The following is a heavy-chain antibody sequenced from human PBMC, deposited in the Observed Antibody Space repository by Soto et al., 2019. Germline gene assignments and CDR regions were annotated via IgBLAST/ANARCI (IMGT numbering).Heavy chain of an antibody. CDR2: ISGSGGST. D-gene: IGHD6-13*01. CDR3: ARDDSSWYGWFDP. CDR1: GFTFSSYA. Sequence: GGSLRLSCAASGFTFSSYAMSWVRQAPGKGLEWVSAISGSGGSTYYADSVKGRFTISRDNAKNSLYLQMNSLRAEDAAVYYCARDDSSWYGWFDPWGQGTLVTVSS. V-gene: IGHV3-23*01. J-gene: IGHJ5*02.